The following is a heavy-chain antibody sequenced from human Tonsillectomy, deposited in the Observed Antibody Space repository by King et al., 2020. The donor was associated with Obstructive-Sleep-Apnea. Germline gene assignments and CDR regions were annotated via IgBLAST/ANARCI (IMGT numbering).Heavy chain of an antibody. D-gene: IGHD2-15*01. V-gene: IGHV3-21*01. J-gene: IGHJ6*02. Sequence: QLVQSGGGLVKPGGSLRLSCAASGFTFSSYSMNWVRQAPGKGVEWVSSISSRSSYIYYADSVQGGFTISRDNAKNSLYLQMNSLRAEDTAVYYCARDIVVGEYYYGMDVWGQGTTVTVSS. CDR1: GFTFSSYS. CDR2: ISSRSSYI. CDR3: ARDIVVGEYYYGMDV.